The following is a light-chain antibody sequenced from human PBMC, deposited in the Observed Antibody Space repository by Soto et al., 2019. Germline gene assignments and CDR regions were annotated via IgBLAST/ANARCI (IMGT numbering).Light chain of an antibody. J-gene: IGKJ1*01. Sequence: ETVMTQAPGTLSVSPGERATLSCRASQSVSSNLAWYQQKPGQAPKLLIYTTSTRATGTPARFSGSGSGTEFPLTISSLQSEDFAVYYCHEYNRWPLTVGQETKLELK. CDR3: HEYNRWPLT. V-gene: IGKV3-15*01. CDR1: QSVSSN. CDR2: TTS.